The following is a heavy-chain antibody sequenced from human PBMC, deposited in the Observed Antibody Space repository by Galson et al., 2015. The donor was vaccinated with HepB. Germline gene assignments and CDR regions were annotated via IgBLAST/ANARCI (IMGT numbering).Heavy chain of an antibody. CDR1: GFTFYNYA. J-gene: IGHJ4*02. Sequence: SLRLSCAASGFTFYNYAMSWVRQAPGKGLEWVSGISGTGGSPYHVDSVKGRFTISRDNSKNTLCLQMNSLRPEDTAVYYCAKNPRGYSGYDYGEFDYWGQGILVTVSS. CDR3: AKNPRGYSGYDYGEFDY. V-gene: IGHV3-23*01. D-gene: IGHD5-12*01. CDR2: ISGTGGSP.